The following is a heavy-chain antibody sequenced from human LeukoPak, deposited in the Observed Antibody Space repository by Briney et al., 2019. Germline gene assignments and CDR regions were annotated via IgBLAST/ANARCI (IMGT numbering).Heavy chain of an antibody. V-gene: IGHV1-24*01. CDR2: FDPEDGET. J-gene: IGHJ4*02. CDR1: GYTLTELS. Sequence: ASVKVSCKVSGYTLTELSMHWVRQAPGKGLEWMGGFDPEDGETIYAQKFQGRVTMTEDTSTDTAYMELSSLRSEDTAVYYCARQLGSTATTSFYFDYWRQGTLVTVSS. D-gene: IGHD4-17*01. CDR3: ARQLGSTATTSFYFDY.